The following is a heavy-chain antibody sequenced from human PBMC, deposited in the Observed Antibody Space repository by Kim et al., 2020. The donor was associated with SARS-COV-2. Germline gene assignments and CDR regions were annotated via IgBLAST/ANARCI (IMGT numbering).Heavy chain of an antibody. CDR3: AKDGTAELERRWGWFDP. V-gene: IGHV3-23*01. D-gene: IGHD1-1*01. Sequence: GGSLRLSCAASGFTFSSYAMSWVRQAPGKGLEWVSAISGSGGSTYYADSVKGRFTISRDNSKNTLYLQMNSLRAEDTAVYYCAKDGTAELERRWGWFDPWGQGTLVTVSS. J-gene: IGHJ5*02. CDR1: GFTFSSYA. CDR2: ISGSGGST.